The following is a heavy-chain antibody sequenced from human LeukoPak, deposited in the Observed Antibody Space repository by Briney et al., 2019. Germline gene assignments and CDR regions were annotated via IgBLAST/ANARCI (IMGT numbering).Heavy chain of an antibody. D-gene: IGHD6-13*01. Sequence: QPGGSLRLSCAASGFTFSSYGMHWVRQAPGKGLEWVAVIWYDGSNKYYADSVKGRFTISRDNSKNTLYLQMNSLRAEDAAVYYCARDHSGIAEYYFDYWGQGTLVTVSS. CDR2: IWYDGSNK. CDR1: GFTFSSYG. V-gene: IGHV3-33*01. J-gene: IGHJ4*02. CDR3: ARDHSGIAEYYFDY.